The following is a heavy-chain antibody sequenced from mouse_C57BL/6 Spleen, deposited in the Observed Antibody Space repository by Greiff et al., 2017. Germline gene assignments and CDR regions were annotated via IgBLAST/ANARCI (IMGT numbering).Heavy chain of an antibody. D-gene: IGHD3-2*01. CDR1: GYTFTSYW. Sequence: QVQLQQPGAELVKPGASVKMSCKASGYTFTSYWITWVKQRPGQGLEWIGDIYPGSGSTNYNEKFKSKATLTVDTSSSTAYMQLSSLTSEDSAVYYCARDSSGYWYFDVWGTGTTGTVSS. CDR2: IYPGSGST. CDR3: ARDSSGYWYFDV. J-gene: IGHJ1*03. V-gene: IGHV1-55*01.